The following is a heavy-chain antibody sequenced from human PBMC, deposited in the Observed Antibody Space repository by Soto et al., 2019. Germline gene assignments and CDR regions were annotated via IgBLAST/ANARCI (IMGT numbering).Heavy chain of an antibody. D-gene: IGHD4-17*01. CDR3: ARRYGASFDY. Sequence: NPSETLSLTCTVSGGSISSYYWSWIRQPPGKGLEWIGYIYYSGSTNYNPSLKSRVTISVDTSKNQFSLKLSSVTAADTAVYYCARRYGASFDYWGQRTLVTVSA. J-gene: IGHJ4*02. CDR1: GGSISSYY. V-gene: IGHV4-59*01. CDR2: IYYSGST.